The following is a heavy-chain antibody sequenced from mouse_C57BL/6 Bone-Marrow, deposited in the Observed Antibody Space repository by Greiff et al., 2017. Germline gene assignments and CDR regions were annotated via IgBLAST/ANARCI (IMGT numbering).Heavy chain of an antibody. V-gene: IGHV1-81*01. CDR2: IYPRSGNT. D-gene: IGHD2-5*01. Sequence: VQLQQSGAELARPGASVKLSCKASGYTFTSYGISWVKQRTGQGLEWIGEIYPRSGNTYYNEKFKGKATLTADKSSSTAYMELRSLTSEDSAVYLCTRSDYSNYWFAYWGQGTLVTVSA. CDR3: TRSDYSNYWFAY. J-gene: IGHJ3*01. CDR1: GYTFTSYG.